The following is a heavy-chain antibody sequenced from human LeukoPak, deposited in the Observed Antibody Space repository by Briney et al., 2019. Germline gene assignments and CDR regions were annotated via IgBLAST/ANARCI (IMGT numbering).Heavy chain of an antibody. CDR2: ISYDGSNK. D-gene: IGHD3-3*01. J-gene: IGHJ4*02. Sequence: PGRSLRLSCAASGFTFSSYAMHWVRQAPGKGLEWVAVISYDGSNKYYADSVKGRFTISRDNSKNTLCLQMNSLRAEDTAVYYCARPTYDFWSGYYGRAYFDYWGQGTLVTVSS. CDR3: ARPTYDFWSGYYGRAYFDY. CDR1: GFTFSSYA. V-gene: IGHV3-30-3*01.